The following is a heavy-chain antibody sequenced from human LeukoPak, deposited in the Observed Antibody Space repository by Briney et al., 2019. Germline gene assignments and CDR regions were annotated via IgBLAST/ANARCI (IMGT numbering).Heavy chain of an antibody. V-gene: IGHV4-4*02. CDR2: IYHSGST. CDR3: ATSRDWELLRGAFDI. J-gene: IGHJ3*02. Sequence: SETLSLTCAVSGGSISSSSWWSWVRQPPGKGLEWIGEIYHSGSTNYNPSLKSRVTILVDESNNQFSLKLTSVTAADTAVYYCATSRDWELLRGAFDIWGQGTMVTVSS. D-gene: IGHD1-26*01. CDR1: GGSISSSSW.